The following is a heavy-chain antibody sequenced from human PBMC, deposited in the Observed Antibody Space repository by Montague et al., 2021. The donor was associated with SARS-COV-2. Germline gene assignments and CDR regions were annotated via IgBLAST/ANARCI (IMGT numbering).Heavy chain of an antibody. CDR2: IDWDDDK. V-gene: IGHV2-70*11. CDR3: ARIRVETAVAFDI. Sequence: PALVKPTQTLTLTCTFSGFSLSTSGMCVSWIRQPPGKALEWLARIDWDDDKYYSTSLKTRLTISKDTSKNQVVLTMTNMDPVDTATYYCARIRVETAVAFDIWGQGTMVTVSS. J-gene: IGHJ3*02. D-gene: IGHD5-18*01. CDR1: GFSLSTSGMC.